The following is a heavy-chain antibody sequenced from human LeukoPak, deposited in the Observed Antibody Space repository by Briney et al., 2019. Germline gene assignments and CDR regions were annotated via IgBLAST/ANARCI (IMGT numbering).Heavy chain of an antibody. D-gene: IGHD1-26*01. J-gene: IGHJ4*02. CDR3: AAKGNGYTGIYVFAH. V-gene: IGHV3-66*01. CDR2: LYASGTT. Sequence: GSLRLSCAASGFGVSVNYMSWVRQAPGKGLEWVSVLYASGTTKYADSVKGRFTISRDTSDNTLNLQMNGLGAEDSAVYYCAAKGNGYTGIYVFAHWGQGTLVTVPA. CDR1: GFGVSVNY.